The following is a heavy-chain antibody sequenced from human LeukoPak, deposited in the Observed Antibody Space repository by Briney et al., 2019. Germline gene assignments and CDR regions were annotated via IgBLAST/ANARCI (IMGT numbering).Heavy chain of an antibody. V-gene: IGHV7-4-1*02. CDR3: ARGTAEPDY. CDR2: INTNTGNA. J-gene: IGHJ4*02. Sequence: ASVKVSCKASGYTSTNYAMNWVRQAPGQGLEWMGWINTNTGNATSAQGLTGRVVFSLDTSVSTAYPQISSLKAEDTAVYYCARGTAEPDYWGQGTLATVSS. CDR1: GYTSTNYA. D-gene: IGHD5-18*01.